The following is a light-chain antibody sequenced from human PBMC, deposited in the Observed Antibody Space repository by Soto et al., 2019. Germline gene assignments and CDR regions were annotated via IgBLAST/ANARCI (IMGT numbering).Light chain of an antibody. CDR3: CSYAGNYKV. J-gene: IGLJ1*01. CDR1: SIDVGGYNY. CDR2: DVS. Sequence: QSVLTQPRSVSGSPGQSVTISCTGTSIDVGGYNYVSWYQQHPGRAPKLIIYDVSKRPSGVPNRFSGPKSGNTASLTISGLQAEDEADYYCCSYAGNYKVFGTGTKVTVL. V-gene: IGLV2-11*01.